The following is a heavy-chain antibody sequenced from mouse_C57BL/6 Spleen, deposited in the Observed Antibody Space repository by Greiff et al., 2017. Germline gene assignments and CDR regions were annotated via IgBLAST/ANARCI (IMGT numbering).Heavy chain of an antibody. CDR2: INYDGSST. V-gene: IGHV5-16*01. J-gene: IGHJ3*01. D-gene: IGHD3-3*01. CDR3: AREGDGGFAY. CDR1: GFTFSDYY. Sequence: VESEGGLVQPGSSMKLSCTASGFTFSDYYMAWVRQVPEKGLEWVANINYDGSSTYYLDSLKSRFIISRDNAKNILYLQMSSLKSEDTATYYCAREGDGGFAYWGQGTLVTVSA.